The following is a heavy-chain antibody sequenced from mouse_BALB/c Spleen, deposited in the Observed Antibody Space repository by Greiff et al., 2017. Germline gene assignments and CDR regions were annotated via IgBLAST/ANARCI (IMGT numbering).Heavy chain of an antibody. Sequence: EVQLQESGGGLVQPGGSLKLSCAASGFTFSSYTMSWVRQTPEKRLEWVAYISNGGGSTYYPDTVKGRFTISRDNAKNTLYLQMSSLKSEDTAMYYCARGLGGYYFDYWGQGTTLTVSS. CDR1: GFTFSSYT. CDR2: ISNGGGST. CDR3: ARGLGGYYFDY. D-gene: IGHD4-1*01. V-gene: IGHV5-12-2*01. J-gene: IGHJ2*01.